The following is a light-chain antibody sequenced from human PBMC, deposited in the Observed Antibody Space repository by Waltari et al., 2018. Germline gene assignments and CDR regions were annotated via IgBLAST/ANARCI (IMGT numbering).Light chain of an antibody. CDR3: SSYAGSSTLYV. V-gene: IGLV2-23*01. Sequence: QSALTQSASVSGSPGQSITISCTGTSSDVGSYNLVSWYQQHPGKAPKLMIYEGSKRPSGVSNRFSGSKSGNTASLTISGLQAEDEADYFCSSYAGSSTLYVFGTGTKVTVL. J-gene: IGLJ1*01. CDR2: EGS. CDR1: SSDVGSYNL.